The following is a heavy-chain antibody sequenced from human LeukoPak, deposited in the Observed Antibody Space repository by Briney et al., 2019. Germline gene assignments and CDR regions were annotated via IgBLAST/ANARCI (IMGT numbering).Heavy chain of an antibody. CDR2: INQDGSEK. CDR3: ARGTGIFCTGGTCYSLGAFDI. V-gene: IGHV3-7*01. Sequence: GGSLRLSCAASGFTFSSYWMSLVRQAPGKGLEWVANINQDGSEKGYMDSVKGRFTISRDNAKNSLYLQMNNLRAGDTAVYYCARGTGIFCTGGTCYSLGAFDIWGQGTMVTVSS. J-gene: IGHJ3*02. CDR1: GFTFSSYW. D-gene: IGHD2-15*01.